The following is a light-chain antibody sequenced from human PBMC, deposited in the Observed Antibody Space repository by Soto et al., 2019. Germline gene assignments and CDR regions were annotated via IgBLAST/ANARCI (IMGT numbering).Light chain of an antibody. CDR3: AAWEDSLNPSFV. Sequence: QPVLTQPPSVSGTPGQKVTISCSGSRANIGSNTVNWYQHLPGTVPKLLIYGNNQRPSGVPDRFSGSKSGTSASLAISGLQSEDEADYYCAAWEDSLNPSFVFGTGTKLTVL. CDR1: RANIGSNT. CDR2: GNN. V-gene: IGLV1-44*01. J-gene: IGLJ1*01.